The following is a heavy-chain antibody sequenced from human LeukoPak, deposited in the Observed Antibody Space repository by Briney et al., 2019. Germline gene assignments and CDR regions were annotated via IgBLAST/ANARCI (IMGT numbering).Heavy chain of an antibody. CDR1: GGSLSSYY. CDR2: IYSSGST. V-gene: IGHV4-59*01. Sequence: SETLSLTCTVSGGSLSSYYWSWIRQPPGKGLEWIGYIYSSGSTNYNPSLKGRVTISVDTSKNQFSLKLSSVTAADTAVYYCARDSAAGTPFDYWGQGTLVTVSS. J-gene: IGHJ4*02. D-gene: IGHD6-13*01. CDR3: ARDSAAGTPFDY.